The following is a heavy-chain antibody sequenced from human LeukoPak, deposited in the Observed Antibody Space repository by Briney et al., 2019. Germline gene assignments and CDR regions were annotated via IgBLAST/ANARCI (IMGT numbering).Heavy chain of an antibody. J-gene: IGHJ4*02. V-gene: IGHV4-61*08. D-gene: IGHD3-10*01. CDR3: ARAGGSLWFGEFPFDY. Sequence: SETLSLTCTVSGGSISSGGYYWSWIRQPPGKGLEWIGYIYYSGSTNYNPSLKSRVTISVDTSKNQFSLKLSSVTAADTAVYYCARAGGSLWFGEFPFDYWGQGTLVTVSS. CDR1: GGSISSGGYY. CDR2: IYYSGST.